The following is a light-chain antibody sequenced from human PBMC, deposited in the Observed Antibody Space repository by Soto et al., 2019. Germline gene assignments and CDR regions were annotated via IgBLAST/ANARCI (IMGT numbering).Light chain of an antibody. J-gene: IGKJ1*01. CDR2: WTS. CDR1: QSVSYSSNNKNY. Sequence: DIVMTQSPDSLAVSLGERATINCKSSQSVSYSSNNKNYLAWYQQKPGHPPKLLIYWTSTLESGVPARSGGSGSGTDFTLAISSLQTEAVAVYYCQQYYSTIRSFGQGTKVEIK. V-gene: IGKV4-1*01. CDR3: QQYYSTIRS.